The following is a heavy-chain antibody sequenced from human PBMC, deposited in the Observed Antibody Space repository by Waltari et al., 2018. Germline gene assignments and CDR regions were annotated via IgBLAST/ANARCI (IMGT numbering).Heavy chain of an antibody. J-gene: IGHJ4*02. CDR2: IYYSGST. Sequence: QVQLQESGPGLVKPSETLSLTCTVSGGSISSYYWSWIRQPPGKGLEWIGYIYYSGSTNYNPSLKSRVTISVDTSKNQFSLKLSSVTAADTAVYYCASTDYGFFFDYWGQGTLVTVSS. V-gene: IGHV4-59*01. CDR3: ASTDYGFFFDY. CDR1: GGSISSYY. D-gene: IGHD4-17*01.